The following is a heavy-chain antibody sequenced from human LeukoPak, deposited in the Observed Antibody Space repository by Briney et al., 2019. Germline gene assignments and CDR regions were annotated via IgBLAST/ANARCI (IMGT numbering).Heavy chain of an antibody. D-gene: IGHD6-6*01. CDR2: IYTSGST. Sequence: SETLSLTCTVSGGSISSGSYYWGWVRQPAGKGLEWVGRIYTSGSTNYNPSLKSRVTISVDTSKNQFSLKLSSVTAADTAVYYCARGGIAARRDFDYWGQGTLVTVSS. V-gene: IGHV4-61*02. CDR1: GGSISSGSYY. J-gene: IGHJ4*02. CDR3: ARGGIAARRDFDY.